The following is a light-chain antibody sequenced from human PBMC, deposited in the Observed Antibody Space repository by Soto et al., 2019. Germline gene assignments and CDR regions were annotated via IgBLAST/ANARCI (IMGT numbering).Light chain of an antibody. Sequence: QSALTQPRSVSGSPGQSVTISCTGTSGDVGAYDRVSWYQHHPTKAPKLIIYDVTNRPSGVPYRFSGSKSGSTASLTISGLQAEDEADYYCCSYAGTYTLWVFGGGTKLTVL. V-gene: IGLV2-11*01. CDR1: SGDVGAYDR. CDR2: DVT. J-gene: IGLJ3*02. CDR3: CSYAGTYTLWV.